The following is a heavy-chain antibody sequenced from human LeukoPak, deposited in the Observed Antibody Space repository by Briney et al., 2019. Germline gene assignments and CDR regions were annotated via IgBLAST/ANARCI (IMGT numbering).Heavy chain of an antibody. CDR3: ARHNYDFWSGYYSPGVLDY. Sequence: PSETLSLTCTVSGGSISSYYWSWIRQPPGKGLEWNGYIYTSGSTNYNPSLKSRVTISVDTSKNQFSLKLSSVTAADTAVYYCARHNYDFWSGYYSPGVLDYWGQGTLVTVSS. J-gene: IGHJ4*02. CDR2: IYTSGST. V-gene: IGHV4-4*09. CDR1: GGSISSYY. D-gene: IGHD3-3*01.